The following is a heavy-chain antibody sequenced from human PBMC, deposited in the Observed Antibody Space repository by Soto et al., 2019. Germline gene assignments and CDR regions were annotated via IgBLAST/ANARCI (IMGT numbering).Heavy chain of an antibody. J-gene: IGHJ6*03. CDR1: GYTFTSHG. Sequence: QVQLVQSGAVMKKPGASVKVSCKASGYTFTSHGLSWVRQAPGQGLEWMGWISASNGDTNYAQKYQGRVTVTTDTSTRTGYMELRSLRSEDTAVYYCARMVRGSNIDYYHYMDVWGEGTTVTVSS. V-gene: IGHV1-18*01. D-gene: IGHD3-10*01. CDR3: ARMVRGSNIDYYHYMDV. CDR2: ISASNGDT.